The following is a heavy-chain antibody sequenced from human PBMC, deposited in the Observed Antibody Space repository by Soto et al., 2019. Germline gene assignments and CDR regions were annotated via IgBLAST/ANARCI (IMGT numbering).Heavy chain of an antibody. CDR2: ISGYSGHT. D-gene: IGHD6-19*01. CDR1: GYTFSSYG. V-gene: IGHV1-18*01. Sequence: QVQLVQSGAEVKKPGASVKVSCKASGYTFSSYGISWVRQAPGQGLEWMGWISGYSGHTYYAQKFQGRVTMTTDTSTTTVYIELRSLRSDDTAVYYCAREWDNKSEHSSGWYDDFWGQGTLVTVSS. J-gene: IGHJ4*02. CDR3: AREWDNKSEHSSGWYDDF.